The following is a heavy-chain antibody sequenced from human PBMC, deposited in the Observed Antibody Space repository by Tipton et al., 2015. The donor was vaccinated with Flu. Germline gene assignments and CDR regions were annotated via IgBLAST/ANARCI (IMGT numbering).Heavy chain of an antibody. CDR3: ARGRAVAGFRGFDY. J-gene: IGHJ4*02. Sequence: NPSLTCAVYGGSFSGYYWSWIRQPPGKGLEWIGEINHSGSTNYNPSLKSRVTISVDTSKNQFSLKLSSVTAADTAVYYCARGRAVAGFRGFDYWGQGTLVTVSS. CDR2: INHSGST. CDR1: GGSFSGYY. V-gene: IGHV4-34*01. D-gene: IGHD6-19*01.